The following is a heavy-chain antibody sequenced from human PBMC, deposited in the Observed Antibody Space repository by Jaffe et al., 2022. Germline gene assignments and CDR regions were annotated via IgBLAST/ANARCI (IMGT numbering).Heavy chain of an antibody. CDR1: GFTFSSYW. CDR2: IKQDGSEK. V-gene: IGHV3-7*01. J-gene: IGHJ4*02. Sequence: EVQLVESGGGLVQPGGSLRLSCAASGFTFSSYWMSWVRQAPGKGLEWVANIKQDGSEKYYVDSVKGRFTISRDNAKNSLYLQMNSLRAEDTAVYYCAREPRLWFRELDYIDYWGQGTLVTVSS. CDR3: AREPRLWFRELDYIDY. D-gene: IGHD3-10*01.